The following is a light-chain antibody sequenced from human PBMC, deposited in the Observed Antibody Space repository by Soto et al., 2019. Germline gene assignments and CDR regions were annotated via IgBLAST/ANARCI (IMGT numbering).Light chain of an antibody. CDR2: DAS. CDR1: QSISSW. V-gene: IGKV1-5*01. CDR3: HQYNSYPLT. Sequence: DIQMTQSPSTLSASVGDRVTITCRASQSISSWLAWYQQKPGKAPKLLIYDASSLESGVPSRFSGSGSGTEFTLTISRLQPDDFATYYCHQYNSYPLTFGGGTKVEIK. J-gene: IGKJ4*01.